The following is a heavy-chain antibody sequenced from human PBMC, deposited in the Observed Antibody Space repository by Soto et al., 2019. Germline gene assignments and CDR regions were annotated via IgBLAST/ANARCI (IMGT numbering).Heavy chain of an antibody. J-gene: IGHJ3*02. CDR2: ISWNSGSI. V-gene: IGHV3-9*01. CDR3: GKDIRGYGNAFDI. Sequence: EVQLVESGGGLVQPGRSLRLSCAASGFTFDDYAMHWVRQAPGKGLEWVSGISWNSGSIGYADSVKGRFTISRDNAKNSLYLQMNSLGAEDTALYYCGKDIRGYGNAFDIWGQGTMVTVSS. CDR1: GFTFDDYA. D-gene: IGHD3-22*01.